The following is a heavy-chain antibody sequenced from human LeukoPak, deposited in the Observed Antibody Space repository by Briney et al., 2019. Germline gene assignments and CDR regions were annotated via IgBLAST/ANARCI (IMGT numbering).Heavy chain of an antibody. CDR1: GFTFSSYA. J-gene: IGHJ5*02. V-gene: IGHV3-23*01. Sequence: PGGSLRLSCAASGFTFSSYAMSWVRQAPGKGLEWVSAISGSGGSTYYADSVKGRFTISRDNSKNTLYLQMNSLRAEDTAVYYCAKERDSSGYSRGDWFDPWGQGTLVTVSS. D-gene: IGHD3-22*01. CDR3: AKERDSSGYSRGDWFDP. CDR2: ISGSGGST.